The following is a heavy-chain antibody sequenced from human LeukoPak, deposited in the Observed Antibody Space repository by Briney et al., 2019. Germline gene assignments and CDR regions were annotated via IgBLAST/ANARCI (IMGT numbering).Heavy chain of an antibody. CDR1: GGSISSSSYY. CDR3: ARQQYYFDY. Sequence: SETLSLTCTVSGGSISSSSYYWGWIRQPPGKGLEWIGSIYYSGSTYYNPSLKSRVTISVDTSKNQFSLKLSSVTAADTAVYYCARQQYYFDYWGQGTLVTVS. D-gene: IGHD6-19*01. CDR2: IYYSGST. V-gene: IGHV4-39*01. J-gene: IGHJ4*02.